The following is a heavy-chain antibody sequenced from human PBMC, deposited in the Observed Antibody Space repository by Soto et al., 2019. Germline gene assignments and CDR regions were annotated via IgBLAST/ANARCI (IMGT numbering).Heavy chain of an antibody. D-gene: IGHD2-15*01. CDR3: SKVEGSGIGLYYFYHYRLSF. J-gene: IGHJ6*04. CDR2: ISWNSGSI. V-gene: IGHV3-9*01. Sequence: GGSLRLSCSASGFTFGDYAMHWVRQAPGKGLEWVSGISWNSGSIGYADSVKGRFTISRDNSKNTLYLQMNSLRAEDTAVYYWSKVEGSGIGLYYFYHYRLSFCGKGTRVTVS. CDR1: GFTFGDYA.